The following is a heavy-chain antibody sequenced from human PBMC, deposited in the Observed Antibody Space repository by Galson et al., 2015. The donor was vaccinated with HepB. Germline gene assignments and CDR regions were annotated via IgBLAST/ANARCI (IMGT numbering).Heavy chain of an antibody. CDR3: AKEKPAAIPHYYYYYGMDV. V-gene: IGHV3-23*01. CDR1: GFTFSSYA. J-gene: IGHJ6*02. CDR2: ISGSGGST. Sequence: SLRLSCAASGFTFSSYALSWVRQAPGKGLEWVSAISGSGGSTYYADSVKGRFIISRDNSKNTLYLQMNSLRAEDTAVYYCAKEKPAAIPHYYYYYGMDVWGQGTTVTVSS. D-gene: IGHD2-2*01.